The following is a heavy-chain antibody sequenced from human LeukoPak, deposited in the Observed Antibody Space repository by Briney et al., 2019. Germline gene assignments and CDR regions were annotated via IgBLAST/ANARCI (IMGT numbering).Heavy chain of an antibody. CDR3: ARTAGGNYDFWSGYYLNWFDP. CDR2: IYYSGST. V-gene: IGHV4-31*03. Sequence: PSETLSLTCTVSGGSISSGGYYWSWIRQHPEKGLEWIGYIYYSGSTYYNPSLKSRVTISVDTSKNQFSLKLSSVTAADTAVYYCARTAGGNYDFWSGYYLNWFDPWGQGTLVTVSS. CDR1: GGSISSGGYY. J-gene: IGHJ5*02. D-gene: IGHD3-3*01.